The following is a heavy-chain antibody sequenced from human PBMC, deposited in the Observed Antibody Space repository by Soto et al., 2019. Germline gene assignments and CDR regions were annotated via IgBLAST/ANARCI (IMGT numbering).Heavy chain of an antibody. CDR3: AHYSSTSSFDY. Sequence: QITLKESGPTLVKPTQTFTLACTFSGFSLSTSGMGVGWIRQPPGKALEWLALIYWDDDKRYSPSLKSRLTITKDTSNNQVVLTITNMDPVDTATYYCAHYSSTSSFDYWGQGTLVTVSS. V-gene: IGHV2-5*02. D-gene: IGHD6-13*01. CDR1: GFSLSTSGMG. J-gene: IGHJ4*02. CDR2: IYWDDDK.